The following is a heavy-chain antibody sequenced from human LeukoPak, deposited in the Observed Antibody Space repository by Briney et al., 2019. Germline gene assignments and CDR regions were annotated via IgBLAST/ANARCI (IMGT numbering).Heavy chain of an antibody. CDR2: INPKNGGT. J-gene: IGHJ6*02. D-gene: IGHD3-22*01. CDR3: ARGEGMGPYYDSSGYYLDV. Sequence: GASVKVSCKASGYTFTSYGISWVRQAPGQGLEWMGWINPKNGGTNYAQKFQGRVTMTRDTSISTAYMELSRLRSDDTAVYYCARGEGMGPYYDSSGYYLDVWGQGTTVTVSS. V-gene: IGHV1-2*02. CDR1: GYTFTSYG.